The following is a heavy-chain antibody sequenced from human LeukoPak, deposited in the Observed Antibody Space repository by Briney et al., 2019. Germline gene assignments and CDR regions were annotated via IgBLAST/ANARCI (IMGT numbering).Heavy chain of an antibody. D-gene: IGHD3-3*01. V-gene: IGHV3-7*01. CDR3: ARARGDFWSGYAHPDAFDI. J-gene: IGHJ3*02. Sequence: PGGSLRLSCAASGFTFSSYWVTWVRQAPGKGLEWVANIKQDGSEKYYVDSVKGRFTISRDNAKNSLYLQMNSLRAEDTAVYYCARARGDFWSGYAHPDAFDIWGQGTMVTVSS. CDR2: IKQDGSEK. CDR1: GFTFSSYW.